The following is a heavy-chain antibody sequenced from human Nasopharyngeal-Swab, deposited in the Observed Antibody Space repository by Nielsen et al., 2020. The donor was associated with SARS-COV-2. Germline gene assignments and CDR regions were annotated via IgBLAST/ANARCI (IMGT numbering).Heavy chain of an antibody. V-gene: IGHV1-2*02. CDR1: GYTFTDYY. Sequence: ASVKVSCKTSGYTFTDYYIHWVRQVPGQGLEWVGCIDPNTGDTKYTQKFQGRVTVTRETSRSTAYIELSRLRSDDTAVYYCARDYYDNYDSDYWGQGTLVTVSS. CDR2: IDPNTGDT. D-gene: IGHD3-22*01. CDR3: ARDYYDNYDSDY. J-gene: IGHJ4*02.